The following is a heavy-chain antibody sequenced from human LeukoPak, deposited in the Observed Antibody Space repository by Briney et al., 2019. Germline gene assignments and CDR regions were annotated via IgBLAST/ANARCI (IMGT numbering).Heavy chain of an antibody. CDR1: GYTFTSYY. Sequence: GASVKVSCKASGYTFTSYYMHWVRQAPGQGLEWMGIINPGGGSASYAQKFQGRVTMTRDTSTSTVYMELSSLRSGDTAVYYCAREPSGSGSYLHYGMDVWGQGTTVTVSS. J-gene: IGHJ6*02. V-gene: IGHV1-46*01. D-gene: IGHD3-10*01. CDR2: INPGGGSA. CDR3: AREPSGSGSYLHYGMDV.